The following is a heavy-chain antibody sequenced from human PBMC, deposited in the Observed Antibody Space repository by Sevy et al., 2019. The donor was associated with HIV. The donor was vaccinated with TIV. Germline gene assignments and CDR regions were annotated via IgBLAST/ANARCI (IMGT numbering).Heavy chain of an antibody. CDR3: AKDSQLVPTGDY. CDR2: ISYDGSNK. Sequence: GGSLRLSCAASGFTFSSYGMHWVRQAPGKGLEWVAVISYDGSNKYYADSVKGRFTSSRDNSKNTLYLQMNSLRAEDTAVYYCAKDSQLVPTGDYWGQGTLVTVSS. J-gene: IGHJ4*02. CDR1: GFTFSSYG. V-gene: IGHV3-30*18. D-gene: IGHD6-13*01.